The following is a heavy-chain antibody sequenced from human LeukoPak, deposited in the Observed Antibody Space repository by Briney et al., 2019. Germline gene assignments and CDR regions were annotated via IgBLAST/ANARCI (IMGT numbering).Heavy chain of an antibody. D-gene: IGHD3-10*01. V-gene: IGHV4-59*01. Sequence: SETLSLTCTVSGGSISSYYWSWIRQPPGKGLEWIGYIYYSGSTNYNPSLKSRVTISVDTSKNQFSLKLSSVTAADTAVYYCARGATYYYGSGSYAWFDPWGQGTLVTVSS. CDR1: GGSISSYY. CDR3: ARGATYYYGSGSYAWFDP. J-gene: IGHJ5*02. CDR2: IYYSGST.